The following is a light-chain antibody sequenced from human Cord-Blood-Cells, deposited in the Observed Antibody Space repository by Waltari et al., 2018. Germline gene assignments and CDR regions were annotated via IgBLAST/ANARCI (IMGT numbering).Light chain of an antibody. CDR2: GVS. Sequence: EIVLTQSPGTLSLSPGERATLSCRASQSVSSSYLAWYQQKPGQAPRLLIYGVSSRATGSPDRFSGSGSGRDFTLTISRLEREDFAVYYCQQYGSFFGPGTKVDIK. CDR3: QQYGSF. J-gene: IGKJ3*01. V-gene: IGKV3-20*01. CDR1: QSVSSSY.